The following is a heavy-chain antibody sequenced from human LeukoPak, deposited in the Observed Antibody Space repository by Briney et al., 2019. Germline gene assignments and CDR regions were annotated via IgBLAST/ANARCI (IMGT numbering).Heavy chain of an antibody. CDR2: IIPILGIA. D-gene: IGHD3-10*01. J-gene: IGHJ4*02. V-gene: IGHV1-69*04. Sequence: SVKVSCKASGGTFSSYAISWVRQAPGQGLEWMGRIIPILGIANYAQKFQGRVTITADKSTSTAYMELSSLRSEDTAVYYCARAREGSKKKFPFDYWGQGTLVTVSS. CDR1: GGTFSSYA. CDR3: ARAREGSKKKFPFDY.